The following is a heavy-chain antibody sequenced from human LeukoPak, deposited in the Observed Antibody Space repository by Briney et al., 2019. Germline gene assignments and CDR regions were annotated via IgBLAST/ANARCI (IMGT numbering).Heavy chain of an antibody. CDR3: ARGSSVAQQLIL. J-gene: IGHJ4*02. Sequence: PGGSLRLSCAASGFTFSSYGMHWVRQAPGKGLEWLSYISSSSSTIYYADSVKGRFTISRDNAKNSLYLQMNSLRAEDTAVYYCARGSSVAQQLILWGQGTLVTVSS. V-gene: IGHV3-48*01. D-gene: IGHD6-13*01. CDR1: GFTFSSYG. CDR2: ISSSSSTI.